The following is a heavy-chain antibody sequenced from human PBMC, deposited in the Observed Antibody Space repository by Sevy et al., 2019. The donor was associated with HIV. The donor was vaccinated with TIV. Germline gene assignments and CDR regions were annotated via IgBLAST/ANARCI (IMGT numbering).Heavy chain of an antibody. Sequence: GGSLRLSCAASGFTFTTYWMTWVRQAPGKGLEWVANINQDGSKINYVDSVKGRFIISRVNAKKSLYVQMNSLRADDTAVYYCARVGIFEKSESQFRFMDDWGQGTLVTVSS. CDR2: INQDGSKI. J-gene: IGHJ4*02. CDR1: GFTFTTYW. D-gene: IGHD2-15*01. CDR3: ARVGIFEKSESQFRFMDD. V-gene: IGHV3-7*01.